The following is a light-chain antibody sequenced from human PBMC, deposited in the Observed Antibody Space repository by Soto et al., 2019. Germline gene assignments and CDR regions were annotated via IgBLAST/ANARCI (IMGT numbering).Light chain of an antibody. CDR2: EVS. Sequence: QSALTQPACVSGSPGQSITISCTGTSSDVGGYNYVSWYQQHPGKAPKLMIYEVSNRPSEVSNRFSGSKSGNTASLTISGLQAEDEGNYYCSSYTSGSTLVVFGGGTKLTVL. V-gene: IGLV2-14*01. CDR3: SSYTSGSTLVV. CDR1: SSDVGGYNY. J-gene: IGLJ2*01.